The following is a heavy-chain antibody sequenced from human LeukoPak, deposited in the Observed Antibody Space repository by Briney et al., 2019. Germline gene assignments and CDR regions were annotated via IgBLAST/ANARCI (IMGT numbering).Heavy chain of an antibody. CDR2: ISSSGSTI. V-gene: IGHV3-48*03. Sequence: GGSLRLSCAASGFTFSSYEMNWVRQAPGKGLEWVSYISSSGSTIYYADSVKGRFTISRDNAKNTLFLQMNSLRAEDTAVYYCSGGGSITLAGYWGQGTLVTVSS. J-gene: IGHJ4*02. CDR3: SGGGSITLAGY. D-gene: IGHD3-10*01. CDR1: GFTFSSYE.